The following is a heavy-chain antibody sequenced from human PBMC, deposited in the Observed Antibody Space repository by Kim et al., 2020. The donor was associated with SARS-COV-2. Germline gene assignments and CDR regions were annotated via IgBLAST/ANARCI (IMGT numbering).Heavy chain of an antibody. D-gene: IGHD1-7*01. V-gene: IGHV5-51*01. J-gene: IGHJ6*02. Sequence: GESLQISCKGSGYSFTSYWIGWVRQMPGKGLEWMGIIYPGDSDTRYSPSFQGQVTISADKSISTAYLQWSSLKASDTAMYYCARGDGPELRPARNYGMDVWGQGTTVTVSS. CDR3: ARGDGPELRPARNYGMDV. CDR2: IYPGDSDT. CDR1: GYSFTSYW.